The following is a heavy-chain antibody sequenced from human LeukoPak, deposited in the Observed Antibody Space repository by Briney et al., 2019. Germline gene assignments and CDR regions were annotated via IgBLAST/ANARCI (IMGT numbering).Heavy chain of an antibody. CDR2: IYSGGST. V-gene: IGHV3-53*01. CDR3: ARARMVGATRAFDI. D-gene: IGHD1-26*01. CDR1: GFTVSSNY. Sequence: GGSLRLSCAASGFTVSSNYMSWVRQAPGKGLEWVSVIYSGGSTYYADSVKGRFTISRDNSKNTLYLQMNSLRAEDTAVYYCARARMVGATRAFDIWGQGTMVTVSS. J-gene: IGHJ3*02.